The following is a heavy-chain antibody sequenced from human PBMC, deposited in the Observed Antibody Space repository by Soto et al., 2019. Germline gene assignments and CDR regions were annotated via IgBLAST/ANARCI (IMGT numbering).Heavy chain of an antibody. CDR2: IVPSLDTT. D-gene: IGHD3-16*02. CDR3: ARWPQPRYTADPYAVDV. V-gene: IGHV1-69*11. J-gene: IGHJ6*02. Sequence: QVHLVQSGTEVKKPGSSVKVSCKAFGGTFSSSGFSWVRQAPGQGLEWMGMIVPSLDTTNYAQKFQARVTITADEVTSTAYMELRSLRSEDTAVYYCARWPQPRYTADPYAVDVWGQGTRVIVSS. CDR1: GGTFSSSG.